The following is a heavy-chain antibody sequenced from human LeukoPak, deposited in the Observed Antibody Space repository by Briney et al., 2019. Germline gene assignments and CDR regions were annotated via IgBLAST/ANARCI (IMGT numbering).Heavy chain of an antibody. CDR2: ISYAGSNE. V-gene: IGHV3-30*04. CDR1: GFIFSSYA. D-gene: IGHD3-22*01. Sequence: GRSLILPCAASGFIFSSYAMHWVRQAPGKGLEWVAVISYAGSNEYYADSVKGRFTISRDNSKNTLYLQMNSLRAEDTAVYYCTRGDSSGYYYAPPDYWGQGTLVTVSS. CDR3: TRGDSSGYYYAPPDY. J-gene: IGHJ4*02.